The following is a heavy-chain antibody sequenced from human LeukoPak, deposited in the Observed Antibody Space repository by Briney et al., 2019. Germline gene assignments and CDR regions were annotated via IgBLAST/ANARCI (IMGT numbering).Heavy chain of an antibody. CDR2: INPNRGGT. CDR3: ARLGSSDI. V-gene: IGHV1-2*02. Sequence: ASVNVSCKASVNTFTGYYMHWVRQAPGQGLEWMGWINPNRGGTNYAQNFQGRVSMTRDTSISTAYMELSSLRFDDTAVYYCARLGSSDIWGQGTMVTVSS. J-gene: IGHJ3*02. CDR1: VNTFTGYY. D-gene: IGHD3-16*01.